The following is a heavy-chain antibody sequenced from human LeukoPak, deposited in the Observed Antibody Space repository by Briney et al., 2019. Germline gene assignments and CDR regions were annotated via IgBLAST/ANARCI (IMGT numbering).Heavy chain of an antibody. J-gene: IGHJ4*02. CDR2: IYYSGST. V-gene: IGHV4-59*01. D-gene: IGHD1-26*01. Sequence: SETLSLTCTVSGGSISSYYWSWIRQPPGKGLEWIGYIYYSGSTNYNPSLKSRVTISVDTSKNQFSLKLSSVTAADTAVYYCARVGSREAFLFDYWGQGTLVTVSS. CDR3: ARVGSREAFLFDY. CDR1: GGSISSYY.